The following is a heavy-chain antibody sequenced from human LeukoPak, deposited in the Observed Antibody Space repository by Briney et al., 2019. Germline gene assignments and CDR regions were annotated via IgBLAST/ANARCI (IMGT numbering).Heavy chain of an antibody. D-gene: IGHD6-6*01. Sequence: GGSLRLSCAASGFTFGNSAMSWVRQAPGKRLEWVSGISGSGGGTYYADSVKGRFTISRDNAKNSLYLQMNSLRAEDTAIYYCARQSITAYSLNFNYWGQGILVTVSS. J-gene: IGHJ4*02. CDR2: ISGSGGGT. V-gene: IGHV3-23*01. CDR1: GFTFGNSA. CDR3: ARQSITAYSLNFNY.